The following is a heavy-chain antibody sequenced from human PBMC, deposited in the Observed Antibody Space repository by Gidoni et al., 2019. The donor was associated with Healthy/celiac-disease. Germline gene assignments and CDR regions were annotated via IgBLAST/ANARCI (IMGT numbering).Heavy chain of an antibody. D-gene: IGHD3-16*02. Sequence: QVQLQQWGAGLLKPSETLSLTCAVYGGSFSGYYWSWIRQPPGKGLEWIGEINHSGSTNYNPYLKSRVTISVDTSKNQCSLKLSSVTAADTAVYYCARAGGLRLGELSLPHWGQGTLVTVSS. CDR3: ARAGGLRLGELSLPH. CDR1: GGSFSGYY. V-gene: IGHV4-34*01. CDR2: INHSGST. J-gene: IGHJ4*02.